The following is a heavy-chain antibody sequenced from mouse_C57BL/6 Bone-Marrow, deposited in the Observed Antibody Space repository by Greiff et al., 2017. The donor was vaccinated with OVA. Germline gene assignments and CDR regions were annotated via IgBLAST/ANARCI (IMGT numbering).Heavy chain of an antibody. V-gene: IGHV3-6*01. D-gene: IGHD2-1*01. CDR1: GYSITSGYY. Sequence: EVQLQESGPGLVKPSQSLSLTCSVTGYSITSGYYWNWIRQFPGNKLEWMGYISYDGSNNYNPSLKNRISITRDTSKNQFFLKLNSVTTEDTATYYCAREGNYEVDYWGQGTTLTVSS. CDR2: ISYDGSN. J-gene: IGHJ2*01. CDR3: AREGNYEVDY.